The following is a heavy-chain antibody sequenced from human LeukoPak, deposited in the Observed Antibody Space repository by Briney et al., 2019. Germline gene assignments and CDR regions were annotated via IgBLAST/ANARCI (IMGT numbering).Heavy chain of an antibody. J-gene: IGHJ6*02. D-gene: IGHD2-15*01. CDR1: GFTFSSYA. CDR3: AKNLYCGGGSCYPSALGMDV. Sequence: PGGSLGLSCAASGFTFSSYAMSWVRQAPGKGLEWVSSISGSGNRTYYADSVKGRFTISRDNSKNTLFLQMNSLRAEDTAVYYCAKNLYCGGGSCYPSALGMDVWGQGTTVTVPS. CDR2: ISGSGNRT. V-gene: IGHV3-23*01.